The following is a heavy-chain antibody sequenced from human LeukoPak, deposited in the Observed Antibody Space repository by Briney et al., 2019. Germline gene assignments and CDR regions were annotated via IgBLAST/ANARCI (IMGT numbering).Heavy chain of an antibody. CDR3: ARGPPYSGSYHVDY. D-gene: IGHD1-26*01. V-gene: IGHV3-30*04. Sequence: GGSLKLSCAASGFTFSGSAMHWVRQAPGKGLEWVAVISYDGSNKYYADSVKGRFTISRDNSKNTLYLQMNSLRAEDTAVYYCARGPPYSGSYHVDYWGQGTLVTVSS. CDR2: ISYDGSNK. CDR1: GFTFSGSA. J-gene: IGHJ4*02.